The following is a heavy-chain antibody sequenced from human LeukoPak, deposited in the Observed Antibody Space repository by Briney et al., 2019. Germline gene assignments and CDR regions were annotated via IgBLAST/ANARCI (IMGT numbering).Heavy chain of an antibody. J-gene: IGHJ4*02. Sequence: GGSLRPSCAASGFPFSRYTMNWVRQAPGKGLEWVSYISSSSSSIYYADSVKGRFTISRDNAENSLYLQMNSLRDEDTAVYYCARDTGGPDYWGQGTLVTVSS. CDR2: ISSSSSSI. CDR3: ARDTGGPDY. V-gene: IGHV3-48*02. CDR1: GFPFSRYT. D-gene: IGHD3-16*01.